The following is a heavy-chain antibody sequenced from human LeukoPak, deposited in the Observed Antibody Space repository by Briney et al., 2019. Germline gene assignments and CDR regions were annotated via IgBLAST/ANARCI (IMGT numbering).Heavy chain of an antibody. V-gene: IGHV4-30-4*01. CDR1: GGSISSGDYY. J-gene: IGHJ6*02. Sequence: PSETLSLTCTVSGGSISSGDYYWSWIRQPPGKGLEWIGYIYYSGSTYYNPSLKSRVTISVDTSKNQFSLKLSSVTAADTAMYYCARGWGNGHYYYYGMDVWGQGTTVTVSS. CDR3: ARGWGNGHYYYYGMDV. D-gene: IGHD3-16*01. CDR2: IYYSGST.